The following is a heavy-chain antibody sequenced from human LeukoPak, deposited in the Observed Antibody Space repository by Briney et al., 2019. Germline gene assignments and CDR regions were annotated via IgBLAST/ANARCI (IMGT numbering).Heavy chain of an antibody. Sequence: SETLSLTCTVSGGSISSSSYYWGWIRQPPGKGLEWIGSIYYSRSTYYNPSLKSRVTISVDTSKNQFSLKLSSVTAADTAVYYCARVGSGSHWGQGTLVTVSS. V-gene: IGHV4-39*07. CDR1: GGSISSSSYY. D-gene: IGHD3-10*01. CDR2: IYYSRST. J-gene: IGHJ4*02. CDR3: ARVGSGSH.